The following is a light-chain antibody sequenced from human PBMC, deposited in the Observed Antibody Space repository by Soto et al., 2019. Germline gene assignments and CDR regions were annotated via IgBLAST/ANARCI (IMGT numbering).Light chain of an antibody. J-gene: IGKJ4*01. CDR2: AAS. Sequence: DIQMTQSPSCLSASVGDRVTITCRASQSISSYLNWYQQKPAKAPKLLIYAASSLQSGVPSRFSGSGSGTDFTLTISSLQPEDFATYYCQQSYSTPLTFGGGTKVEIK. V-gene: IGKV1-39*01. CDR1: QSISSY. CDR3: QQSYSTPLT.